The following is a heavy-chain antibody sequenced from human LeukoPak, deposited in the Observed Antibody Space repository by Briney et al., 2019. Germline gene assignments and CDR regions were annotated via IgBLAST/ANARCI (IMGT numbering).Heavy chain of an antibody. V-gene: IGHV3-23*01. CDR1: GFSFSNSW. CDR3: AKGVYYYDGSGYYYTYYFDY. J-gene: IGHJ4*02. CDR2: ISGGGGST. D-gene: IGHD3-22*01. Sequence: GGSLRLSCAASGFSFSNSWMHWVRQAPGKGLEWVSAISGGGGSTYYAGSVQGRFTISRDNSKNTLNLQINSLRAEDTAVYYCAKGVYYYDGSGYYYTYYFDYWGQGILVTVSS.